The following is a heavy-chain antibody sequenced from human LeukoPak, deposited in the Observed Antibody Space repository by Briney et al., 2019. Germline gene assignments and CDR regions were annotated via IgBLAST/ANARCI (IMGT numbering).Heavy chain of an antibody. D-gene: IGHD5-18*01. V-gene: IGHV4-59*12. J-gene: IGHJ6*03. CDR2: IYYSGST. CDR3: ARLERMRVLFPSYGHRYYYYYMDV. CDR1: GGSISSYY. Sequence: SETLSLTCTVPGGSISSYYWSWIRQPPGKGLEWIGYIYYSGSTNYNPSLKSRVTISVDTSKNQFSLKLSSVTAADTAVYYCARLERMRVLFPSYGHRYYYYYMDVWGKGTTVTISS.